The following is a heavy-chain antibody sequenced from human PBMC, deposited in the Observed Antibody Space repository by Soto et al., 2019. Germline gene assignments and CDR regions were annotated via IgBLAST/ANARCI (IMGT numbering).Heavy chain of an antibody. CDR1: GYTFTNYG. D-gene: IGHD3-3*01. CDR3: GRRVGIWNGYIDY. V-gene: IGHV1-18*01. CDR2: ISTYNGNT. Sequence: QVHLVQSGAEVKKPGASVKVSCKASGYTFTNYGISSVRQAPEQGLEWMGWISTYNGNTNYAQKLQGRVTMTPDTSTSTVYVELRRLRSDDTAVYYCGRRVGIWNGYIDYRGQGTLVTVSS. J-gene: IGHJ4*02.